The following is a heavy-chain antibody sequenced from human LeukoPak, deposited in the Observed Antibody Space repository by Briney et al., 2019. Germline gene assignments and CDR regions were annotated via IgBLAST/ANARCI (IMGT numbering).Heavy chain of an antibody. CDR1: GDSVSGASV. J-gene: IGHJ4*02. Sequence: SQTLSLTCGISGDSVSGASVWNWIRQSPSRGLECLGRTYYRSKWYHEYAASVEGRITINPDTSKNQVSLQLNSVTPEDTAVYYCARGGIAVAGLDYWGQGIQVNVYS. CDR3: ARGGIAVAGLDY. CDR2: TYYRSKWYH. V-gene: IGHV6-1*01. D-gene: IGHD6-19*01.